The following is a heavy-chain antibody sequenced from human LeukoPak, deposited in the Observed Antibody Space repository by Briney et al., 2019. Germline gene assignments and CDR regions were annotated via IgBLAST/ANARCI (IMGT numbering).Heavy chain of an antibody. CDR2: IIPIFGTA. CDR1: GGTFSSYA. D-gene: IGHD2-15*01. J-gene: IGHJ6*04. V-gene: IGHV1-69*13. CDR3: AREGLSVVVAATHYYYGMDV. Sequence: SVKVSCKASGGTFSSYAISWVRQAPGQGPEWMGGIIPIFGTANYAQKFQGRVTITADESTSTAYMELSSLRSEDTAVYYCAREGLSVVVAATHYYYGMDVWGKGTTVTVSS.